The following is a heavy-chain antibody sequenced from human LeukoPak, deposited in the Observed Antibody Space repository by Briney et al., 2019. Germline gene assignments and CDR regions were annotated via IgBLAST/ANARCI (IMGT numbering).Heavy chain of an antibody. V-gene: IGHV3-23*01. CDR2: ISGSGGDSGGST. D-gene: IGHD6-13*01. Sequence: GGSLRLSCAASGFTFSSFAMCWVRQAPGKGLEWVSVSLISGSGGDSGGSTYYADSVKGRFTISRDDSNNTLYLQMSSLRVEDTAVYYCAKHRSGIAASGSNYWGQGALVSVSS. CDR1: GFTFSSFA. CDR3: AKHRSGIAASGSNY. J-gene: IGHJ4*02.